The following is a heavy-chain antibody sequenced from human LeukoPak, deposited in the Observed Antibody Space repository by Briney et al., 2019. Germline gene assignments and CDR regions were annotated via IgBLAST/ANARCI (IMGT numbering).Heavy chain of an antibody. V-gene: IGHV1-69*04. J-gene: IGHJ4*02. CDR3: ARSLGTTTYYFDY. Sequence: ASVKVSCKASGGTFSSYAISWVRQAPGQGLEWMGRIIPILGIANYAQKFQGRVTITADKSTSTAYMELSSLRSEDTAVYYCARSLGTTTYYFDYWGQGTLVTVSS. CDR2: IIPILGIA. D-gene: IGHD1-7*01. CDR1: GGTFSSYA.